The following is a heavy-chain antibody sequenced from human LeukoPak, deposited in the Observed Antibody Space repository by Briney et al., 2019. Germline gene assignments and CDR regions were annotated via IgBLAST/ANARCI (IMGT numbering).Heavy chain of an antibody. J-gene: IGHJ4*02. CDR3: VREGIGDYFDY. V-gene: IGHV3-7*04. D-gene: IGHD6-13*01. CDR1: GFTFSSYW. Sequence: GGSPRLSCAASGFTFSSYWMSWVSQAPGKGLEWVANIKQDGREKLYADSVKGRFTISRDNANNSLYLQMNSLRAEDTAVYYCVREGIGDYFDYWGQGTLVTVSS. CDR2: IKQDGREK.